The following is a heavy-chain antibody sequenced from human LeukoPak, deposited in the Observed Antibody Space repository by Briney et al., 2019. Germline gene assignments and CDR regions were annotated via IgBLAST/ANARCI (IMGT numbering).Heavy chain of an antibody. CDR2: ISSSGSTI. V-gene: IGHV3-11*04. CDR1: GFTFSDYY. Sequence: GRSLRLSCAASGFTFSDYYTSWISQAPGKGLEWVSYISSSGSTIYYADSVKGRFTISRDNAKNSLYLQMNSLRAEDTAVYYCARSGGSGWYGDFDYWGQGTLVTVSS. D-gene: IGHD6-19*01. CDR3: ARSGGSGWYGDFDY. J-gene: IGHJ4*02.